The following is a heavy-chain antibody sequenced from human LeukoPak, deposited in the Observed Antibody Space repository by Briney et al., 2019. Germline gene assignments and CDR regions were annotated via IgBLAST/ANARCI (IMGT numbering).Heavy chain of an antibody. J-gene: IGHJ4*02. CDR3: ARRAQFNFGVVLVSGS. Sequence: ASVKVSCKASGYTFTSYVISGVRQSPGQGLEGMGWSSSYNGNTNYAQKLQGRVTTTTDTSTSTAYMELRSMRSDDTAVYYCARRAQFNFGVVLVSGSWGQGTLVTVSS. D-gene: IGHD3-3*01. CDR2: SSSYNGNT. V-gene: IGHV1-18*01. CDR1: GYTFTSYV.